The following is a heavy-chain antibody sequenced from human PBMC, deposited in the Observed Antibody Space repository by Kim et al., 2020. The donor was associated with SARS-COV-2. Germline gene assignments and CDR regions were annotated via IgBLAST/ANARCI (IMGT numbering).Heavy chain of an antibody. CDR3: AGVGYDYVWGSYRDYYYYYGMDV. J-gene: IGHJ6*02. D-gene: IGHD3-16*01. CDR2: ISSSSSYK. V-gene: IGHV3-11*03. CDR1: GFTFSNYY. Sequence: GGSLRLSCAASGFTFSNYYMTWIRQAPGKGLEWVSSISSSSSYKNYPDSVKGRFTISRDNAKNSLYRKMNSLRAEDTAVYYCAGVGYDYVWGSYRDYYYYYGMDVWGQGTTVTVSS.